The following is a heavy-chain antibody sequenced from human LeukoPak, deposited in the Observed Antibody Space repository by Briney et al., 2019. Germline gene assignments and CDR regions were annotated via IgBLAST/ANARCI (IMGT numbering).Heavy chain of an antibody. D-gene: IGHD3-9*01. J-gene: IGHJ6*02. CDR1: GYTFTGYY. V-gene: IGHV1-2*02. CDR2: INPNSGGT. CDR3: ARAGLTGYYKDYYYYGMDV. Sequence: ASAKVSCKASGYTFTGYYMHWVRQAPGQGLEWMGWINPNSGGTNYAQKFQGRVTMTRDTSISTAYMELSRLRSDDTAVYYCARAGLTGYYKDYYYYGMDVWGQGTTVTVSS.